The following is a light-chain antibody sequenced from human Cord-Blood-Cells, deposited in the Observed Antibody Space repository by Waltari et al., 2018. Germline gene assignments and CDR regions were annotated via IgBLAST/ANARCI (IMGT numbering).Light chain of an antibody. CDR2: DNN. V-gene: IGLV1-51*01. CDR1: SSHIGNNY. J-gene: IGLJ3*02. CDR3: GTWDSSLSDWV. Sequence: QSVLTQPPSVSAAPGQKVTISCSGSSSHIGNNYVSWYQQLPGTAPKLLIYDNNKRPSGIPDRFSGSKSGTSATLGITGLQTGDEADYYCGTWDSSLSDWVFGGGTKLTVL.